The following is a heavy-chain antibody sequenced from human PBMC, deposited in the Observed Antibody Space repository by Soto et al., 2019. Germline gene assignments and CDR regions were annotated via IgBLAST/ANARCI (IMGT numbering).Heavy chain of an antibody. J-gene: IGHJ4*02. CDR1: GGSLRNSV. CDR3: ARLGHPGH. CDR2: VIPILGTA. V-gene: IGHV1-69*01. Sequence: QVQLVQSGAEVKKPGSSVKVSCTASGGSLRNSVISWVRQAPAQRLEWMGGVIPILGTANYAQKFQGRVKMTADEATSTAYMDLSSRSPDNKAVYYCARLGHPGHWGPGTLVIVSS.